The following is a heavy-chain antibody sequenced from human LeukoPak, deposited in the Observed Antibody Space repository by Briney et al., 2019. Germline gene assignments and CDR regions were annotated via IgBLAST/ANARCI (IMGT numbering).Heavy chain of an antibody. D-gene: IGHD3-10*01. Sequence: GGSLRLSCAASGFTFSSYGMHWVRQAPGKGLEWVAVIWYDGSNKYYADSVKGRFTISRDNAKNSLYLQMNSLRAEDTAVYYCARDLSMVRGVTWGQGTLVTVSS. J-gene: IGHJ5*02. CDR3: ARDLSMVRGVT. CDR2: IWYDGSNK. V-gene: IGHV3-33*01. CDR1: GFTFSSYG.